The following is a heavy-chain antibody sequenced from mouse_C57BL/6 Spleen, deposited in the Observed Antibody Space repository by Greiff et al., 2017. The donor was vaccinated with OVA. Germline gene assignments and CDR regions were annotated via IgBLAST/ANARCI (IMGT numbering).Heavy chain of an antibody. CDR3: TRGLYGSEYYYAMDY. CDR2: IYPGNSDT. V-gene: IGHV1-5*01. D-gene: IGHD1-1*01. J-gene: IGHJ4*01. Sequence: EVKLQQSGTVLARPGASVKMSCKTSGYTFTSYWMHWVKQRPGQGLEWIGAIYPGNSDTSYNQKFKGKAKLTAVTSASTAYMELSSLTNEDSAVYYCTRGLYGSEYYYAMDYWGQGTSVTVSS. CDR1: GYTFTSYW.